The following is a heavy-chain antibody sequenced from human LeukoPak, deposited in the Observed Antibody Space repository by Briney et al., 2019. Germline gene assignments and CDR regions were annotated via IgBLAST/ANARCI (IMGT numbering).Heavy chain of an antibody. D-gene: IGHD6-6*01. CDR1: DSISSSSYY. CDR2: IYTSGST. J-gene: IGHJ4*02. Sequence: SETLSLTCTVSDSISSSSYYRGWIRQPPGKGLEWIGRIYTSGSTNYNPSLKSRVTISVDTSKNQFSLKLSSVTAADTAVYYCARENRQYSMLDYWGQGTLVTVSS. V-gene: IGHV4-39*07. CDR3: ARENRQYSMLDY.